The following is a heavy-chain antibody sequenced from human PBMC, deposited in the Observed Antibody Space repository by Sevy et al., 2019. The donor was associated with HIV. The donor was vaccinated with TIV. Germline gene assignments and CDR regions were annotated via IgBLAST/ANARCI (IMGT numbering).Heavy chain of an antibody. CDR3: AREGCTQPHDY. V-gene: IGHV3-23*01. CDR1: GFTFSIYT. Sequence: GGSLRLSCAASGFTFSIYTMSWVRQAPGKGLEWVSTFCFGGSKIYYADSVKGRFTISRDNSRNTVYLQMNSLRVDDTAVYYCAREGCTQPHDYWGQGTLVTVSS. D-gene: IGHD2-8*01. J-gene: IGHJ4*02. CDR2: FCFGGSKI.